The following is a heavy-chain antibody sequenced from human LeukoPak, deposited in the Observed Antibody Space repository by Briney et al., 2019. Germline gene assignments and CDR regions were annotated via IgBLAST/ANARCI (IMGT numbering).Heavy chain of an antibody. V-gene: IGHV3-49*04. J-gene: IGHJ4*02. CDR3: TTTYGDYLGY. CDR1: GFTFSSYA. CDR2: IRSKAYGGTT. D-gene: IGHD4-17*01. Sequence: PGGSLRLSCAASGFTFSSYAMSWVRQAPGKGLEWVGFIRSKAYGGTTEYAASVKGRFTISRDDSKSIAYLQMNSLKTEDTAVYYCTTTYGDYLGYWGQGTLVTVSS.